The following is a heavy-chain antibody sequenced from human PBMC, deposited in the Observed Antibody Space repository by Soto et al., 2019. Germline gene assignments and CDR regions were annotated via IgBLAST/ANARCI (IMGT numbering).Heavy chain of an antibody. Sequence: PSETLSLTXAVYGGSFGGYYWNWIRQPPGRGLEWIGETTHSGGTDYNPSLKSRVTMSVDTSKNQFSLRLSSVTAADTAVYYCARRSSWSNRWGSNYNWFDPWGQGTLVTVSS. CDR3: ARRSSWSNRWGSNYNWFDP. CDR1: GGSFGGYY. CDR2: TTHSGGT. J-gene: IGHJ5*02. D-gene: IGHD1-26*01. V-gene: IGHV4-34*01.